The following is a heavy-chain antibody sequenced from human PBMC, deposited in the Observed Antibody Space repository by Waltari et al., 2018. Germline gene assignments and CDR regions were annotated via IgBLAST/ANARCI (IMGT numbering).Heavy chain of an antibody. CDR1: GSSFTSYW. V-gene: IGHV5-51*01. Sequence: EVQLVQSGAEVKKPGESLKISCKGSGSSFTSYWIGWVRQMPGEGLEWMGIIYPGDSDTRYSPSFQGQVTISADKSISTAYLQWSSLKASDTAMYYCARHAWGFYCSSTSCYLGAFDIWGQGTMVTVSS. D-gene: IGHD2-2*01. CDR2: IYPGDSDT. J-gene: IGHJ3*02. CDR3: ARHAWGFYCSSTSCYLGAFDI.